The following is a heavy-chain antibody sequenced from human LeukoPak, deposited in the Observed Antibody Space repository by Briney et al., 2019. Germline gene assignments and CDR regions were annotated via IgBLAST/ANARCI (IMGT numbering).Heavy chain of an antibody. CDR3: LYYDYVWGSYRPDY. J-gene: IGHJ4*02. Sequence: GGSLRLSCAASGFTFSNAWMSWVRQAPGKGLEWVGRIKGKTDDGTTDYAAPVKGRFTISRDDSKNTLYLQMNSLKTEDTAVYYCLYYDYVWGSYRPDYWGQGTLVTVSS. CDR1: GFTFSNAW. V-gene: IGHV3-15*01. D-gene: IGHD3-16*02. CDR2: IKGKTDDGTT.